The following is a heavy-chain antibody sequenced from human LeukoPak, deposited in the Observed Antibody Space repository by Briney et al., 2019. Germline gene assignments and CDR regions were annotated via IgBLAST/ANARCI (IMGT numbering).Heavy chain of an antibody. CDR2: ISYDGSNK. Sequence: GGSLRLSCAASGFTFSSYAMHWVRQAPGKGLEWVAVISYDGSNKYYADSVKGRFTISRDNSKNTLYLQMNSLRAEDTAVYYCARGGLVVVVAAMYYFDYWGQGTLVTVSS. V-gene: IGHV3-30*04. CDR1: GFTFSSYA. D-gene: IGHD2-15*01. CDR3: ARGGLVVVVAAMYYFDY. J-gene: IGHJ4*02.